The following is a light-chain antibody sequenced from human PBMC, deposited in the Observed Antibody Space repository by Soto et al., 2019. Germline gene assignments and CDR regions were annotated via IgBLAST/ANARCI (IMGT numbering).Light chain of an antibody. CDR1: ETITDY. Sequence: DIQMTQSPPSLSASVGDRVTITCRASETITDYLNWYQVKPGKAPKLLIYSASLLQPGVPSRFSGSGYGKDFTLALSGLQHEDSATCYCQQNFSPFVTFGAGTRV. V-gene: IGKV1-39*01. CDR2: SAS. J-gene: IGKJ4*01. CDR3: QQNFSPFVT.